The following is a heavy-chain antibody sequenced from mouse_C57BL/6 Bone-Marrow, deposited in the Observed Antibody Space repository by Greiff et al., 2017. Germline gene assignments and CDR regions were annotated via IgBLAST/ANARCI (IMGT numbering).Heavy chain of an antibody. CDR2: IYPGSGST. CDR1: GYTFTSYW. CDR3: TTRTKHICAMDY. D-gene: IGHD2-13*01. Sequence: VQLQQPGAELVKPGASVKMSCKASGYTFTSYWITWVKQRPGQGLEWIGDIYPGSGSTNYNEKFKGKATLTADTSSSTAYMQLSSLTSEDSAVYYWTTRTKHICAMDYWGQGTSVTVSS. V-gene: IGHV1-55*01. J-gene: IGHJ4*01.